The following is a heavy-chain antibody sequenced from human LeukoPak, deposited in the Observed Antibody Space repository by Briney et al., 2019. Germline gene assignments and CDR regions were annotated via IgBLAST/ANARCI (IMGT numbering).Heavy chain of an antibody. CDR2: FDPEDGET. CDR1: GYTLTELS. Sequence: ASVKVSCKVSGYTLTELSMHWVRQAPGKGLEWMGGFDPEDGETIYAQKFQGRVTMTEDTSTDTAYMELSSLRSEDTAVYYCATVRAYDYDSSGYYDSWGQGTLVTVSS. V-gene: IGHV1-24*01. J-gene: IGHJ5*01. CDR3: ATVRAYDYDSSGYYDS. D-gene: IGHD3-22*01.